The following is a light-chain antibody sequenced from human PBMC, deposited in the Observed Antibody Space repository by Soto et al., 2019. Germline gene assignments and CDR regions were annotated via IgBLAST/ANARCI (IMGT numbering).Light chain of an antibody. J-gene: IGKJ3*01. CDR3: QQYGASPFT. Sequence: EIVLTQSPGTLSLSPGESATLSCKASESVYINSFAWYYQQPGQPPSLLIYGASTRATGLPDWFSGSGSGTDFVLSINRLEVEDSGMYYCQQYGASPFTFGPGTRVDIK. CDR2: GAS. CDR1: ESVYINS. V-gene: IGKV3-20*01.